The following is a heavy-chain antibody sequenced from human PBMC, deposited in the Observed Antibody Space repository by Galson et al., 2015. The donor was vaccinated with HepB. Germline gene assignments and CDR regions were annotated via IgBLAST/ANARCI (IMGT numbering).Heavy chain of an antibody. D-gene: IGHD3-10*01. V-gene: IGHV3-30*18. Sequence: SLRLSCAASGFTFSSHAMHWVRQAPGKGLEWVAVISPDGRDKNYAESVKGRFSISRETSNNTLYLEMNSLRVEDTAAYLCAKDRGSGSYYFDSWGQGTLVTVTS. CDR2: ISPDGRDK. CDR3: AKDRGSGSYYFDS. CDR1: GFTFSSHA. J-gene: IGHJ4*02.